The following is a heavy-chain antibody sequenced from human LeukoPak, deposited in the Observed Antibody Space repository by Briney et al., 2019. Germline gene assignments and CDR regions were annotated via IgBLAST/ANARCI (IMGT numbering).Heavy chain of an antibody. CDR1: GFTFSSYS. V-gene: IGHV3-21*01. J-gene: IGHJ4*02. CDR2: ISSSSSYI. Sequence: GGSLRLSCAASGFTFSSYSMNWVRQAPGKGLEWVSSISSSSSYIYYADSVKGRFTISRDNAKNSLYLQMNSLRAEDTAVYYCAREVEQWLVDRVGCYFDYWGQGTLVTVSS. CDR3: AREVEQWLVDRVGCYFDY. D-gene: IGHD6-19*01.